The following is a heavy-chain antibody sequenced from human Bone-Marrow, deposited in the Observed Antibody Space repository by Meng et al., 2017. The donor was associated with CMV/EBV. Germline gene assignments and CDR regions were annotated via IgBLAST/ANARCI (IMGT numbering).Heavy chain of an antibody. Sequence: ASVKVSCKASGGTFSSYGISWVRQAPGQGLEWMGWISAYNGNTNYAQKLQGRVTMTTDTSTSTAYMELRSLRSDDTAVYYCARSRRLQGLGYYYYGMDVWGQGTTVTVSS. CDR2: ISAYNGNT. J-gene: IGHJ6*02. CDR1: GGTFSSYG. CDR3: ARSRRLQGLGYYYYGMDV. V-gene: IGHV1-18*01. D-gene: IGHD4-11*01.